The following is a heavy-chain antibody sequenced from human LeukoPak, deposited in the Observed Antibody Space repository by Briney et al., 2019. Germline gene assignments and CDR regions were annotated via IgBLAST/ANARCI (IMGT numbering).Heavy chain of an antibody. V-gene: IGHV1-69*04. J-gene: IGHJ6*02. Sequence: SVKVSCKASGGTFSSYAISWVRQAPGQGLEWMGRIIPILGIANYAQKFQGRVTITADKSTSTAYMELSSPRSEDTAVYYCARGGMVTSQGYYYYGMDVWGQGTTVTVSS. CDR1: GGTFSSYA. CDR3: ARGGMVTSQGYYYYGMDV. CDR2: IIPILGIA. D-gene: IGHD2-21*02.